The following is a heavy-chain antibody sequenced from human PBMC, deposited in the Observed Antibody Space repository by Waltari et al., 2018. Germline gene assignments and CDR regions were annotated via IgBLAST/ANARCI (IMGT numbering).Heavy chain of an antibody. V-gene: IGHV4-38-2*01. CDR2: IYHSGST. J-gene: IGHJ5*02. CDR3: ARVPSSDYDFWSGSSWFDP. D-gene: IGHD3-3*01. Sequence: QVQLQESGPGLVKPSETLSLPCAVSGYPISSGYYWGWIRPPPGKGLEWIGSIYHSGSTYYNPSLKSRVTISVDTSKNQFSLKLSSVTAADTAVYYCARVPSSDYDFWSGSSWFDPWGQGTLVTVSS. CDR1: GYPISSGYY.